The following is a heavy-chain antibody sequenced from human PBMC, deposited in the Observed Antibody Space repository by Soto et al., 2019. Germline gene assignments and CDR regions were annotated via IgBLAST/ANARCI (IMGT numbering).Heavy chain of an antibody. CDR2: INPGGSIT. J-gene: IGHJ4*02. D-gene: IGHD2-8*01. CDR1: GFTFSSYW. V-gene: IGHV3-74*01. Sequence: EEQLVESGGGLVQPGGSLRLSCAASGFTFSSYWMHWVRQAPGKGLVWVSRINPGGSITAYADSVKGRFTISRDNAKNTLYLQMNSLRGDDTAVYCCARVPTGKYGVWNYWGQGTLVTVSS. CDR3: ARVPTGKYGVWNY.